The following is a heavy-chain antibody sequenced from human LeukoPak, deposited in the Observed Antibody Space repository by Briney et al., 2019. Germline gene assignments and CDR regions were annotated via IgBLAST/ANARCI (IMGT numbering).Heavy chain of an antibody. J-gene: IGHJ6*02. CDR1: GGSFSVYY. CDR3: ARGRDVGRSRGFIPYGMDV. V-gene: IGHV4-34*01. Sequence: SETLSLTCAVSGGSFSVYYWGWLRQPPGKGLEWIGEVRDGGGTDYNPSLKSRVTMSVDTSKNQFSLRLSSVTAADTAVYYCARGRDVGRSRGFIPYGMDVWGQGTTVIVSS. CDR2: VRDGGGT. D-gene: IGHD3-10*01.